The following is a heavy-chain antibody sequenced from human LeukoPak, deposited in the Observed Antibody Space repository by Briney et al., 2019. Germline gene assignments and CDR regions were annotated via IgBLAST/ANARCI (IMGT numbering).Heavy chain of an antibody. V-gene: IGHV3-23*01. CDR2: ISGSGGST. D-gene: IGHD3-10*01. CDR1: GFTFSSYA. Sequence: GGSLRLSCAASGFTFSSYAMSWVRQAPGKGLEWVSAISGSGGSTYYADSVKGRFTISRDNSKNTLYLQMNSLRAEDTAVYYCARASFMVREYFDYWGQGTLVTVSS. CDR3: ARASFMVREYFDY. J-gene: IGHJ4*02.